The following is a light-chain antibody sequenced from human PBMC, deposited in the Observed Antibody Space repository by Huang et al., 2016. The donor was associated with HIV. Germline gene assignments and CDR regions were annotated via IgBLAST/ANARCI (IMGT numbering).Light chain of an antibody. V-gene: IGKV2-29*02. CDR1: QSLLLGDGKTY. J-gene: IGKJ2*02. CDR2: EIS. Sequence: IVMTQTPLSLSVTPGQPATISCKSNQSLLLGDGKTYLYWYLQRAGQSPQPLSYEISSRFSGVPDRVSGSGSGTDFTLKISRVEAGDVGIYYCMQSIHLRTFGQGTKLEIK. CDR3: MQSIHLRT.